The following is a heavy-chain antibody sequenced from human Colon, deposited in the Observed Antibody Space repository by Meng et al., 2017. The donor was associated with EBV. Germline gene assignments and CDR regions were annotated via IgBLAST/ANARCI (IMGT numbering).Heavy chain of an antibody. CDR1: GGSLSSRNW. V-gene: IGHV4-4*02. CDR3: ARVGAYCGGDCYHPR. CDR2: IYHSGST. D-gene: IGHD2-21*02. J-gene: IGHJ4*02. Sequence: QVQSAGRGPGLVKPSGTLSRICAVSGGSLSSRNWWSWVRQPPGKGLEGIGEIYHSGSTNYNPSLKSRVTISVDESKNQFSLRLSSVTAADTAVYYCARVGAYCGGDCYHPRWGQGTLVTVSS.